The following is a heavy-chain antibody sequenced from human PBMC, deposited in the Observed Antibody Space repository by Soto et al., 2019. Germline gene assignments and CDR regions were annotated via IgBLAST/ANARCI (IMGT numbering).Heavy chain of an antibody. CDR2: INHSGSS. V-gene: IGHV4-34*01. Sequence: ETLSLTCAVHGGSFSGFYWTWIRQPPGKGLEWTGEINHSGSSNYNPPLKSRVTMSLDTSRNQFSLSLNSVTAADTAVYYCARMAGPWYFDLWGRGTLVTVSS. CDR3: ARMAGPWYFDL. J-gene: IGHJ2*01. CDR1: GGSFSGFY.